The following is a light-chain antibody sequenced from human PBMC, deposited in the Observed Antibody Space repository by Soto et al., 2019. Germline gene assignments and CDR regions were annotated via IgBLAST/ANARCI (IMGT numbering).Light chain of an antibody. CDR1: RSNIGNNF. CDR3: GSWDSSLSAYV. V-gene: IGLV1-51*01. CDR2: DNY. J-gene: IGLJ1*01. Sequence: SVLTQPPSVSAAPGQEVTISCSGSRSNIGNNFVSWYQQFPGTAPKLLIYDNYKRTSGITDRISGSKSGTSATLGITGLQAGDEADYYCGSWDSSLSAYVFGTGTKVTVL.